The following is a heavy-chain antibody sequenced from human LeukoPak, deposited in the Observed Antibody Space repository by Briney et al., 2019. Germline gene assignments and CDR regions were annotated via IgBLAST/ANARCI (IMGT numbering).Heavy chain of an antibody. V-gene: IGHV3-23*01. J-gene: IGHJ4*02. CDR3: AKHYYYDSGSYYKGYLFDY. CDR2: ISGSGGST. D-gene: IGHD3-10*01. Sequence: GGSLRLSCAASGFTLNSYGMRGVRQARGKGLEWVSSISGSGGSTDYADSVKGRFTISRDNSKNTLYLQMSSLRDEDTAVYYRAKHYYYDSGSYYKGYLFDYWGQGTLVTVSS. CDR1: GFTLNSYG.